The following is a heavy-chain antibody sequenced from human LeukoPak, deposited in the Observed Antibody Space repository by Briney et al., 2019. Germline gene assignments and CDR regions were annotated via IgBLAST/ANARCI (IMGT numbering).Heavy chain of an antibody. CDR3: AARYYDSSGPYGMDV. D-gene: IGHD3-22*01. Sequence: SVKVSCKASGFTFTSSAMQWVRQARGQRLEWIGWIVVGSGNTNYAQKFQESVTITRDMSTSTAYMELSSLRSEDTAVYYCAARYYDSSGPYGMDVWGQGTTVTVSS. J-gene: IGHJ6*02. V-gene: IGHV1-58*02. CDR1: GFTFTSSA. CDR2: IVVGSGNT.